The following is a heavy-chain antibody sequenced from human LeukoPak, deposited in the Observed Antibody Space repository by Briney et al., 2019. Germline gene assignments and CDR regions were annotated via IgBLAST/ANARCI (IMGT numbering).Heavy chain of an antibody. CDR3: AKAAGTDDYYYYYYMDV. CDR2: ISSSSSTI. Sequence: PGGSLRLSCAASGFTFSSYSMNWVRQAPGKGLEWVSYISSSSSTIYYADSVKGRFTISRDNSKNSLYLQMNSLRAEDTALYYCAKAAGTDDYYYYYYMDVWGKGTTVTVSS. J-gene: IGHJ6*03. V-gene: IGHV3-48*04. CDR1: GFTFSSYS. D-gene: IGHD1-7*01.